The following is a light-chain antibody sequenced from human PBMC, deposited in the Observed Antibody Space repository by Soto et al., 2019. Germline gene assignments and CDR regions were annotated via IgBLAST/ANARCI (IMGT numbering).Light chain of an antibody. CDR3: QQYGSSRT. J-gene: IGKJ1*01. V-gene: IGKV3-20*01. CDR2: GAS. CDR1: QSVSSSY. Sequence: ENVLTQSPGTLSLSPGERATLSCRASQSVSSSYLAWYQQKPGQAPRLLIYGASSRATGIPDRFSGSGSGTDFTLTISRLEPEDFAVYYCQQYGSSRTFGQGTNVEIK.